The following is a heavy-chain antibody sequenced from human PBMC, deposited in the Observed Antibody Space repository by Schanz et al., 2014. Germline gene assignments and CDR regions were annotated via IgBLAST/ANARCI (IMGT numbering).Heavy chain of an antibody. D-gene: IGHD3-10*01. CDR3: AREHLDSGTYYFDY. CDR2: IRGSGGGT. V-gene: IGHV3-23*04. Sequence: VQLVEYGGGLVQPGGSLRLSCAASGFTFSTYAMHWVRQAPGKGLEWVSSIRGSGGGTDYADSVKGRFTISRDNSKNTLYLQMNSLRAEDTALYYCAREHLDSGTYYFDYWGQGALVTVSS. J-gene: IGHJ4*02. CDR1: GFTFSTYA.